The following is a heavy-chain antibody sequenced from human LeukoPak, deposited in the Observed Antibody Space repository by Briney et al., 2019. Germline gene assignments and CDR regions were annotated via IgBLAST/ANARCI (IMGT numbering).Heavy chain of an antibody. Sequence: SETLSLTCTVSGGSISRGDYYWSWIRQPRGKGLEWIGYIYYSGSTYYNPSLKSRVTISVDTSKNQFSLKLSSVTAADTAVYYCAKTTVTTSGILFDYWGQGTLVTVSS. D-gene: IGHD4-17*01. CDR2: IYYSGST. V-gene: IGHV4-30-4*08. CDR3: AKTTVTTSGILFDY. CDR1: GGSISRGDYY. J-gene: IGHJ4*02.